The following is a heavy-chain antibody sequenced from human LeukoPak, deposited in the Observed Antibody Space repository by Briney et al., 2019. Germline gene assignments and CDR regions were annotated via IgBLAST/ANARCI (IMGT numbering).Heavy chain of an antibody. D-gene: IGHD1-1*01. CDR2: ISATGADT. J-gene: IGHJ4*02. V-gene: IGHV3-23*01. CDR1: GFTFSNYA. Sequence: PGGSLRLSCAASGFTFSNYAMTWVRQAPGKGLEWVSDISATGADTDYAESVKGRCTISRDNSRNTLSLQMNSLRAEDTAVYYCAKLVETGATATDYWGQGTLVTVSS. CDR3: AKLVETGATATDY.